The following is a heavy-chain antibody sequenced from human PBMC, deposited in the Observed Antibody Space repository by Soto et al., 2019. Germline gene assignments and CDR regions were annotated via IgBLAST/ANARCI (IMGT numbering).Heavy chain of an antibody. CDR3: ARHLAYSSSWYGVLDY. D-gene: IGHD6-13*01. CDR2: IYYSGST. V-gene: IGHV4-39*01. CDR1: GGSIISSSYE. J-gene: IGHJ4*02. Sequence: ETLSLTCTVSGGSIISSSYEWGWIRQPPWKGLEWIGSIYYSGSTYYNPSLKSRVTISVDTSKNQFSLKLSSVTAADTAVYYCARHLAYSSSWYGVLDYWGQGTLVTVSS.